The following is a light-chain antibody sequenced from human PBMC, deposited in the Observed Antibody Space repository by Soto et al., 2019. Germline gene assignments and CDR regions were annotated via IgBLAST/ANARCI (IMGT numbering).Light chain of an antibody. CDR2: GAS. V-gene: IGKV3-20*01. CDR3: QQFGTSPLVT. CDR1: QSVSSSH. Sequence: IVLTQSPGTLSLSPGERATLSCMASQSVSSSHLAWYQQKPGQAPRLLISGASSRATGIPDRFSGSGSGTDFILTISRVEPEDFAVYYCQQFGTSPLVTFGPGTKVDIK. J-gene: IGKJ3*01.